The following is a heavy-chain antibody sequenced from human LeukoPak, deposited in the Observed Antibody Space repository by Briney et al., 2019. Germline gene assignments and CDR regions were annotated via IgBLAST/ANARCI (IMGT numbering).Heavy chain of an antibody. V-gene: IGHV3-20*04. D-gene: IGHD1-26*01. CDR2: INWNGGNT. J-gene: IGHJ4*02. CDR1: GFTFDDYA. Sequence: PGGSLRLSCAASGFTFDDYAMNWVRQAPGKGLEWVSGINWNGGNTAYADSVKGRFTISRDNAKNSLYLQMYSLRAEDTALYYCARAFFPTVGAYDYWGQGTLVTVSS. CDR3: ARAFFPTVGAYDY.